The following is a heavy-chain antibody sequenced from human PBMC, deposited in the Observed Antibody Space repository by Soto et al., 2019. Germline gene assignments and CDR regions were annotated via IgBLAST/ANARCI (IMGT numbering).Heavy chain of an antibody. CDR2: INHSGST. D-gene: IGHD1-26*01. V-gene: IGHV4-34*01. Sequence: SETLSLTCAVYGGSFSGYYWSWIRQPLGKGLEWIGEINHSGSTNYNPSLKSRVTISVDTSKNQFSLKLSSVTAADTAVYYCARGRGARLSYYRYLHDV. CDR3: ARGRGARLSYYRYLHDV. CDR1: GGSFSGYY. J-gene: IGHJ6*01.